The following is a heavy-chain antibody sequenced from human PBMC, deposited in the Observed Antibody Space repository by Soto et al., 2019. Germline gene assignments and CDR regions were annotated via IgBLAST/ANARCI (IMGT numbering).Heavy chain of an antibody. CDR3: ARHFVAVVIKGWGY. CDR2: TYYNGNA. Sequence: SETLSLTCNVSGSSIDRSNYYWDWLRQPPGKGLEWIGTTYYNGNAYYNPSLRSRVSMSVDTSKNQFSLKLISVTAADTAVYYCARHFVAVVIKGWGYWGQGKVVTVSS. J-gene: IGHJ4*02. CDR1: GSSIDRSNYY. V-gene: IGHV4-39*01. D-gene: IGHD3-10*01.